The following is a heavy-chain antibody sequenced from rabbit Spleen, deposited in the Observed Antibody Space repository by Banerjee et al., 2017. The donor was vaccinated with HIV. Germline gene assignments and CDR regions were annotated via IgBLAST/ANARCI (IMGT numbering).Heavy chain of an antibody. V-gene: IGHV1S40*01. CDR3: ARGSYNYGGYGYAFDL. CDR1: GFSFSSNW. Sequence: QSLEESGGDLVKPGASLTLTCTVSGFSFSSNWICWVRQAPGKGLEWIACIDTNDGDTDYANWPKGRFTISKTSSTTVTLQMTSLTVADTATYFCARGSYNYGGYGYAFDLWGPGTLVTVS. J-gene: IGHJ2*01. D-gene: IGHD6-1*01. CDR2: IDTNDGDT.